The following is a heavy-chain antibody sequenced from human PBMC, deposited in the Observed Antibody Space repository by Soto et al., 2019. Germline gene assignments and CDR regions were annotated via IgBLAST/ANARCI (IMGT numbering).Heavy chain of an antibody. CDR1: GGTFSSYA. Sequence: QVPLVQSGAEVKKPGSSVKVSCKASGGTFSSYAISWVRQAPGQGLEWMGGIIPIFGTANYAQKFQGRVTITADESTSTAYMELSSLRSEDTAVYYCARDHEANYDFWSGYYDYYYYGMDVWGQGTTVTVSS. CDR3: ARDHEANYDFWSGYYDYYYYGMDV. V-gene: IGHV1-69*01. CDR2: IIPIFGTA. D-gene: IGHD3-3*01. J-gene: IGHJ6*02.